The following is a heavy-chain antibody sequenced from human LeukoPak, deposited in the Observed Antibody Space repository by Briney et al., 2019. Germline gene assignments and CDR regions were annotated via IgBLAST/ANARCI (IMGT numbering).Heavy chain of an antibody. V-gene: IGHV1-18*01. CDR2: ISAYNGNT. Sequence: ASVKVSCKVSGYTFTSYGISWVRQAPGQGLEWMGWISAYNGNTNYAQKLQGRVAMTTDTSTSTAYMELRSLRSDDTAVYYCARDGHWSVGATEIYYYYYGMDVWGQGTTVTVSS. CDR1: GYTFTSYG. CDR3: ARDGHWSVGATEIYYYYYGMDV. J-gene: IGHJ6*02. D-gene: IGHD1-26*01.